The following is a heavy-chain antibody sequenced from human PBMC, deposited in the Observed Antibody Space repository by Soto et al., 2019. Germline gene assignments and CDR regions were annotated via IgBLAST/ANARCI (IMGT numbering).Heavy chain of an antibody. Sequence: SETLSLTCTVSGGSISSYYWSWIRRPPGKGLEWIGYIYYSGSTNYNPSLKSRVTISVDTSKNQFSLKLSSVTAADTAVYYCARAFPGGNYYFGLEVWGQGTTVTVCS. CDR1: GGSISSYY. D-gene: IGHD1-26*01. CDR3: ARAFPGGNYYFGLEV. CDR2: IYYSGST. J-gene: IGHJ6*02. V-gene: IGHV4-59*01.